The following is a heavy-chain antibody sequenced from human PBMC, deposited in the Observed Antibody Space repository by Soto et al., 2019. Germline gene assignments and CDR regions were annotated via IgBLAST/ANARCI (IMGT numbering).Heavy chain of an antibody. J-gene: IGHJ6*04. CDR2: IYYSGST. CDR3: AREGGVGSRRTYYDFWSGYLPKRDYYDGMDV. Sequence: TMSLTCTFSRGCLSSGGYYGSWIHQHPGKGLEWIGYIYYSGSTYYNPSLKSRVTISVDTSKNQFSLKLSSVTAADTAVYYCAREGGVGSRRTYYDFWSGYLPKRDYYDGMDVCGEGTTVTVSA. V-gene: IGHV4-31*03. D-gene: IGHD3-3*01. CDR1: RGCLSSGGYY.